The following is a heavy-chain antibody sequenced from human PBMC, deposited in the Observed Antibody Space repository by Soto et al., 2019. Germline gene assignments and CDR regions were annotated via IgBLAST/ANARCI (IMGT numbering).Heavy chain of an antibody. D-gene: IGHD1-1*01. J-gene: IGHJ3*02. CDR3: ARHPSASGDSFDI. CDR1: GDSISRYY. Sequence: QLQESGPGLVKPSETLSLTCTVSGDSISRYYWSWIRQFPGKGLEWIGYIYYSGSTNYNPSLKSRITISVDTSRNQFSLKLSSVTAADTAVYYCARHPSASGDSFDIWGQGTMVTVSS. V-gene: IGHV4-59*08. CDR2: IYYSGST.